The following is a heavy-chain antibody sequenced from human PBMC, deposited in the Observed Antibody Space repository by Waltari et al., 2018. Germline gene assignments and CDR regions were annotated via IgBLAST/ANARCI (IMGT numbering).Heavy chain of an antibody. CDR2: IQNRGGN. CDR3: GIIAFGDEGGYFQH. J-gene: IGHJ1*01. D-gene: IGHD4-17*01. Sequence: GWGRRREGKGLEGLGNIQNRGGNLYKPCVKSRVTISLGTSKNQLSLRLSSVGAADTAVYFCGIIAFGDEGGYFQHWGQGTLVTVSS. V-gene: IGHV4-39*01.